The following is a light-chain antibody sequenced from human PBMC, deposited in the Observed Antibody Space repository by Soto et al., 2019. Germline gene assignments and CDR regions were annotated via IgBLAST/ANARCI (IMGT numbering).Light chain of an antibody. V-gene: IGKV1-5*01. Sequence: DIHMTQSPSTLSASVGDRVTITCRASQRISTWLAWYQQHPGEAPKLLIYGASYLESGVPSRFSGSGSGTEFTLTIDSLQPGDFAVYYCHQYNSYSPFTFGPGTRVDIK. J-gene: IGKJ3*01. CDR3: HQYNSYSPFT. CDR1: QRISTW. CDR2: GAS.